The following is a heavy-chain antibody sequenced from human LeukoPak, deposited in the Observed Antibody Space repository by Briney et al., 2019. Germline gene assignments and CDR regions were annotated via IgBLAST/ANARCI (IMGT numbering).Heavy chain of an antibody. J-gene: IGHJ4*02. CDR1: GYMFTAYY. CDR3: ARLNSGNLRGILY. D-gene: IGHD3-10*01. Sequence: ASVKVSCKASGYMFTAYYINWVRQSPGLGLEWLGWVNPNGGGTTYAQNFQGRATMTSDTSTSTAYLELNGLRSDDTAVYFCARLNSGNLRGILYWGQGSLVTVSS. CDR2: VNPNGGGT. V-gene: IGHV1-2*02.